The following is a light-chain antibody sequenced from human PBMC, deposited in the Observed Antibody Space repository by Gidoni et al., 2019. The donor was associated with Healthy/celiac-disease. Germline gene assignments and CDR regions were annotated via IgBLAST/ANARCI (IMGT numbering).Light chain of an antibody. V-gene: IGLV3-1*01. CDR2: QDS. Sequence: SYELTQPPSASVSPGQTASIACSGDRLGDIYACSYQQKPGQSPVLVIYQDSKRPSGIPARFTGSNSGNTATLTISGTEAMDEADYYGQAWDSSTVVFGGGTKLTVL. CDR1: RLGDIY. J-gene: IGLJ2*01. CDR3: QAWDSSTVV.